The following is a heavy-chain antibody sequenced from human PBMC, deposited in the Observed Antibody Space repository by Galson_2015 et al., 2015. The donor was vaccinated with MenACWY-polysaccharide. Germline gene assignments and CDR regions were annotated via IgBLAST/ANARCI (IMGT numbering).Heavy chain of an antibody. D-gene: IGHD4-23*01. V-gene: IGHV6-1*01. J-gene: IGHJ3*02. CDR1: GDSVSSNSAA. Sequence: CAISGDSVSSNSAAWNWIRRSPSRGLEWLGRTYYRSKWYTDYAVSVKSRITINPDTSKNQFSLQLNSVTPEDTAVYYCTVNYGGNSGDAFDIWGQGTMVTVSS. CDR2: TYYRSKWYT. CDR3: TVNYGGNSGDAFDI.